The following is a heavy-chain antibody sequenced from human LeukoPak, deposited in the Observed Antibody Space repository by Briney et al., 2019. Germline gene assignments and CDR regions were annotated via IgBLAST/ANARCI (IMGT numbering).Heavy chain of an antibody. D-gene: IGHD6-19*01. V-gene: IGHV3-53*01. CDR3: ARGRFSGPDDY. Sequence: GGSLRLSCAVSEFSVSSNYMDWVRQAPGKGLEWVSVIYSGGATYYADSVRGRFTISRDNSKNMVSLQMTSLGAEDTAVYYCARGRFSGPDDYWGQGALVTVSS. CDR2: IYSGGAT. J-gene: IGHJ4*02. CDR1: EFSVSSNY.